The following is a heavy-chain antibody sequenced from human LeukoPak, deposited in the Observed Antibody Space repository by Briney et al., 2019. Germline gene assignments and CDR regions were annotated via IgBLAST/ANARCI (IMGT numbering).Heavy chain of an antibody. Sequence: GRSLRLSCAASGFTFDDYAMHWVRQAPGKGLEWVSGISWSSGSIGYADSVKGRFTISRDNAKNSLYLQMNSLRAEDTALYYCAKDSGYDILTGYPETWGQGTLVTVSS. CDR3: AKDSGYDILTGYPET. J-gene: IGHJ5*02. CDR2: ISWSSGSI. V-gene: IGHV3-9*01. D-gene: IGHD3-9*01. CDR1: GFTFDDYA.